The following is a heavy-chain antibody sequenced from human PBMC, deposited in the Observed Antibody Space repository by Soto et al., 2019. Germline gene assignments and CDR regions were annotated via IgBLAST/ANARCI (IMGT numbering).Heavy chain of an antibody. V-gene: IGHV3-30*03. CDR2: ISYDGSNK. Sequence: GGSLRLSCAASGFTFSSYGMHWVRQAPGKGLEWVAVISYDGSNKYYADSVKGRFTISRDNSKNTLYLQMNSLRAEDTAVYYCATAGLGVRLLWFGEFPWYWGQGTLVTVSS. CDR3: ATAGLGVRLLWFGEFPWY. J-gene: IGHJ4*02. D-gene: IGHD3-10*01. CDR1: GFTFSSYG.